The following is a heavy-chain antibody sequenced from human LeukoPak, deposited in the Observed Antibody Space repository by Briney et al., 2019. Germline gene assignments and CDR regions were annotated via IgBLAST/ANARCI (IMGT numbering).Heavy chain of an antibody. V-gene: IGHV3-21*01. Sequence: PGGSLRLSCAASGFSFSSYTMNWVRQAPGKGLEWVSIISSSSSYIYYADSVKGRFTISRDNTNNSLYLQMNSLRADDTAVYYCARGDEYFDYWGQGTLVTVSS. CDR1: GFSFSSYT. J-gene: IGHJ4*02. CDR3: ARGDEYFDY. CDR2: ISSSSSYI.